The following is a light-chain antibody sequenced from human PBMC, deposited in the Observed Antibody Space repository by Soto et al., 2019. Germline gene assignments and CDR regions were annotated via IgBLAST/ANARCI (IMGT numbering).Light chain of an antibody. Sequence: EITLTQSPGTLSSSPGGTATLSCRASQSVGSTYLAWYQQKPGQAPRLLIYGASTRAPGIPARFSGSGSGTEFTLTISGLQSEDCAVYYCQQYNNWPGTFGRGTKVDI. J-gene: IGKJ1*01. CDR3: QQYNNWPGT. CDR1: QSVGSTY. CDR2: GAS. V-gene: IGKV3-15*01.